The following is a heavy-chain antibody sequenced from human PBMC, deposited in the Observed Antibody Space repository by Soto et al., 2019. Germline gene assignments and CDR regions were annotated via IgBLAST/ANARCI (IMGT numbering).Heavy chain of an antibody. CDR3: ARGIGRS. Sequence: QVQLQQWGAGLLKPSETLSLTCAVYGGSFSGYYWSWIRQPPGKGLEWIGEINHSGSTNYNPSLKGRVTISVDTAKNQFSMKLSSVTAAGTGVYYCARGIGRSWGQGTLVTVSS. V-gene: IGHV4-34*01. D-gene: IGHD1-26*01. CDR2: INHSGST. J-gene: IGHJ4*02. CDR1: GGSFSGYY.